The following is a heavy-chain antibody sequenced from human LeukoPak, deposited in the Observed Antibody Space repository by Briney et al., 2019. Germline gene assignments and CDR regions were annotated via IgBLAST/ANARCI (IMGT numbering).Heavy chain of an antibody. J-gene: IGHJ4*02. Sequence: GGSLRPSCAASGFTFSSYSMNWVRQAPGKGMEWDSSIRSSSSYIYYADSVKGRFTISRDNAKNSLYLQMNSLRAEDTAVYYCAIYSSSSVDYWGQGTLVTVSS. V-gene: IGHV3-21*01. CDR3: AIYSSSSVDY. CDR2: IRSSSSYI. CDR1: GFTFSSYS. D-gene: IGHD6-6*01.